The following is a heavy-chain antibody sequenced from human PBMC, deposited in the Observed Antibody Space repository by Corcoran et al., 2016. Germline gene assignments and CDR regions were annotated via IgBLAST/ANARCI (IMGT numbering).Heavy chain of an antibody. J-gene: IGHJ4*02. CDR3: ARGGRNYGNYVGSFDY. D-gene: IGHD4-17*01. Sequence: QLQLQESGPGLVKPSETVSLTCTVSGGSVSSNNYYWGWIRQPPGKGLEWIGSGYYSGTTYYNPSLKSRFTISLDTSKIQFSLKVNSVTAADTAVYYCARGGRNYGNYVGSFDYWGQGILVTVSS. CDR2: GYYSGTT. CDR1: GGSVSSNNYY. V-gene: IGHV4-39*07.